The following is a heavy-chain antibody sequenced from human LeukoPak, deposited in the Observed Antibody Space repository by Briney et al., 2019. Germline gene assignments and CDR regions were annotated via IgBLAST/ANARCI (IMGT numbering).Heavy chain of an antibody. D-gene: IGHD2-15*01. Sequence: SETLSLTCAVYGGSFSGYYWGWVRQPPGKGLEWIASIHHSGSTYYNPSLKSRVTISVDMSNNQFSLRLHSMTAADTAVYYCARPSRNCGGGNCFWDRGQGTLVSVSS. V-gene: IGHV4-38-2*01. CDR3: ARPSRNCGGGNCFWD. CDR2: IHHSGST. J-gene: IGHJ4*02. CDR1: GGSFSGYY.